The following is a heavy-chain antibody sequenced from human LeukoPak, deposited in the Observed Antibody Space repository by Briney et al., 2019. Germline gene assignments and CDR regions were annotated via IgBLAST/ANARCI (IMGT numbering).Heavy chain of an antibody. CDR1: GFTFSDYY. D-gene: IGHD1-26*01. CDR3: ARERIGGEVNSAPGHYFDY. J-gene: IGHJ4*02. V-gene: IGHV3-11*01. Sequence: GGSLRLSCAASGFTFSDYYMSWIRQAPGKGPEWVSYISSSGSTIYYADSVKGRFTISRDNAKNSLYLQMNSLRAEDTAVYYCARERIGGEVNSAPGHYFDYWGQGTLVTVSS. CDR2: ISSSGSTI.